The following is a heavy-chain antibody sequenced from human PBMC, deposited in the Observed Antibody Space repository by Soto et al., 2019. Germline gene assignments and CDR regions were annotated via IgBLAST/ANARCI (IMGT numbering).Heavy chain of an antibody. Sequence: PSETLSLTCTVSGGSIISYYWSWIRQPPGKGLEWIGYIYYSGSTNYNPSLKSRVTISVDTSKNQFSLKLSSVTAADTAVYYCARDRYDILAPYYYGMDVWGQGATVTVSS. D-gene: IGHD3-9*01. CDR3: ARDRYDILAPYYYGMDV. V-gene: IGHV4-59*01. CDR1: GGSIISYY. CDR2: IYYSGST. J-gene: IGHJ6*02.